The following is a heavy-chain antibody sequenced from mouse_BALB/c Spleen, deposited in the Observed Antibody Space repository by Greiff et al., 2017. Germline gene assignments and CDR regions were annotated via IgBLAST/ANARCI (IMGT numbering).Heavy chain of an antibody. J-gene: IGHJ4*01. V-gene: IGHV5-17*02. D-gene: IGHD1-1*02. CDR2: ISSGSSTI. Sequence: DVKLVESGGGLVQPGGSRKLSCAASGFTFSSFGMHWVRQAPEKGLEWVAYISSGSSTIYYADTVKGRFTISRDNHKNTLFLQMTSLRSEDTAMYYCARSGWEAAMDYWGQGTSVTVSS. CDR3: ARSGWEAAMDY. CDR1: GFTFSSFG.